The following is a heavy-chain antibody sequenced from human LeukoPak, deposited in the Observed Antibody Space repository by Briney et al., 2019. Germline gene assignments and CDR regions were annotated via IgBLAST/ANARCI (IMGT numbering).Heavy chain of an antibody. D-gene: IGHD6-13*01. Sequence: GSLRLSCAASGSIFSSYAMHWVRQAPGTGLEWVAVIWSDGSRQYYLDSVKGRFTISRDNSKNTLYLQMNSLRAEDTAVYSCARGVAQNGNPNYFDPWGRGTLVTVSS. CDR2: IWSDGSRQ. J-gene: IGHJ5*02. CDR1: GSIFSSYA. CDR3: ARGVAQNGNPNYFDP. V-gene: IGHV3-33*03.